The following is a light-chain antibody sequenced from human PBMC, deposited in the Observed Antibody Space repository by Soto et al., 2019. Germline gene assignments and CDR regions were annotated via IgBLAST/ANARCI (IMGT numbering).Light chain of an antibody. J-gene: IGKJ1*01. Sequence: ETVLTQSPGTLSLSPGERATLSCRASQSVSSSYLAWYQQKPGQAPRLLIYGASSRATGIPDRFSGSGSGTDLTLTFSRLEPEDFAVYYCQQYGSSPPWRFGQGTKG. CDR2: GAS. CDR3: QQYGSSPPWR. CDR1: QSVSSSY. V-gene: IGKV3-20*01.